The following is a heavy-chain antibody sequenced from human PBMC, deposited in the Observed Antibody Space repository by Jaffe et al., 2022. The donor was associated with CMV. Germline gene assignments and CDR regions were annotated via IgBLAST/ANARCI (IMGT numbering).Heavy chain of an antibody. CDR1: GFTFSSYE. J-gene: IGHJ6*03. CDR2: ISSSGSTI. Sequence: EVQLVESGGGLVQPGGSLRLSCAASGFTFSSYEMNWVRQAPGKGLEWVSYISSSGSTIYYADSVKGRFTISRDNAKNSLYLQMNSLRAEDTAVYYCFSLNYYMDVWGKGTTVTVSS. V-gene: IGHV3-48*03. CDR3: FSLNYYMDV.